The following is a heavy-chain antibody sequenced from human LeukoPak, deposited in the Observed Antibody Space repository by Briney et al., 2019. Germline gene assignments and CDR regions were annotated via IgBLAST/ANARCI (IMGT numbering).Heavy chain of an antibody. D-gene: IGHD3-22*01. CDR3: ARANTYYYYSSGYYQSPFDY. CDR1: GFTFSSYS. J-gene: IGHJ4*02. CDR2: ISSSSSYI. V-gene: IGHV3-21*01. Sequence: GGSLRLSCAASGFTFSSYSMNWVRQAPGKGLEWVSSISSSSSYIYYADSVKGRFTISRDNAKNSLYLQMNSLRAEDTAVYYCARANTYYYYSSGYYQSPFDYWGQGTLVTVSS.